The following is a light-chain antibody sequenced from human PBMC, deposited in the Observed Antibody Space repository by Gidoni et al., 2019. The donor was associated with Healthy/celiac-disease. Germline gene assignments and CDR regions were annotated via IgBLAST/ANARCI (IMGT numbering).Light chain of an antibody. V-gene: IGKV1-33*01. CDR3: QQYDNLPLT. Sequence: IQLTQSPSSLSASVGDRVTITCQASQDISNNLNWYQQKPGKDPKLLIYSASNLETGVPSRFSGSGSGTDFTFSISSLQPEDIATYYCQQYDNLPLTFGGGTKVEIK. CDR1: QDISNN. CDR2: SAS. J-gene: IGKJ4*01.